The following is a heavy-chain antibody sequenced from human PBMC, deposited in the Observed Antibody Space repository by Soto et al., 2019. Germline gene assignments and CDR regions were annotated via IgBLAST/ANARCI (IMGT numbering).Heavy chain of an antibody. Sequence: QVQLVESGGGVVQPGRSLRLSCEGFGFTFSSYGMHWVRQAPGKGLEWVAVISYDGSNQYYGDSVKGRFTISRDDSKNTLYRQMNSLRSEDTAVYYWARAMGRSDQWYGRGEYFQCWGQGTLVTVSS. D-gene: IGHD2-15*01. CDR2: ISYDGSNQ. J-gene: IGHJ1*01. V-gene: IGHV3-33*08. CDR1: GFTFSSYG. CDR3: ARAMGRSDQWYGRGEYFQC.